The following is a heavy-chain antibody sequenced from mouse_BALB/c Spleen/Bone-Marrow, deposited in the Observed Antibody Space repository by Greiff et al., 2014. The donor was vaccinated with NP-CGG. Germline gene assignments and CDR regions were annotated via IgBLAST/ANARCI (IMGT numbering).Heavy chain of an antibody. CDR3: ARELSRAMDY. V-gene: IGHV1S135*01. J-gene: IGHJ4*01. CDR2: IDPYSGGT. CDR1: GYAFTNYN. Sequence: EVKLQESGPELVKPGASVKVSCKASGYAFTNYNMFWVKQSHGKSLEWIGYIDPYSGGTNYNQKFKGKATLTVDKSSSTAYMHLNSLTSEDSAVYCCARELSRAMDYWGQGNSVTVSS. D-gene: IGHD2-12*01.